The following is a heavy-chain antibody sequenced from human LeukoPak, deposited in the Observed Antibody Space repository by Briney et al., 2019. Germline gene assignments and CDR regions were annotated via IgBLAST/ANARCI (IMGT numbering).Heavy chain of an antibody. V-gene: IGHV3-30*04. CDR1: GFTFSSYA. CDR3: ARDYCSSTSCYLRSYYYYGMDV. Sequence: GGSLRLSCAASGFTFSSYAMHWVRQAPGKGLEWVAVISYDGSNKYYADSVKGRFTISRDNSKNTLYLQMNSLRAEDTAVYYCARDYCSSTSCYLRSYYYYGMDVWGQGTTVTVSS. J-gene: IGHJ6*02. CDR2: ISYDGSNK. D-gene: IGHD2-2*01.